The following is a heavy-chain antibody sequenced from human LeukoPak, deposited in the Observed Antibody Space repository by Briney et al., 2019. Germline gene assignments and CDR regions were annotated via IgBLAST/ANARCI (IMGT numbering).Heavy chain of an antibody. J-gene: IGHJ4*02. CDR1: GFSLSDYG. CDR2: ITKISDK. Sequence: GGSLRLSCEASGFSLSDYGMNWARQAPGKGLGWVSYITKISDKFYADSVKGRFTVSRDNDKNLVFLHMNSLRHEDTAVYYCWRGGYKLLGPNEGGGRGSLVPFSS. V-gene: IGHV3-69-1*01. D-gene: IGHD2-2*01. CDR3: WRGGYKLLGPNEG.